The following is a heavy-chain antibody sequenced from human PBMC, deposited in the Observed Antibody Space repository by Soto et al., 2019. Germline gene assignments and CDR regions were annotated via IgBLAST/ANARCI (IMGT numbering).Heavy chain of an antibody. V-gene: IGHV3-30-3*01. J-gene: IGHJ4*02. D-gene: IGHD2-15*01. CDR2: ISSDERNK. Sequence: QVQLVESGGGVVQPGRSLRLSCAASGFTFSSYAMHWVRQAPGKGLQWVALISSDERNKYYIDSVKGRFTISRDNSKNTLYLQMNGLRVDDTAVYYCARDVVWLFSSIDYWGQGILVTVSS. CDR3: ARDVVWLFSSIDY. CDR1: GFTFSSYA.